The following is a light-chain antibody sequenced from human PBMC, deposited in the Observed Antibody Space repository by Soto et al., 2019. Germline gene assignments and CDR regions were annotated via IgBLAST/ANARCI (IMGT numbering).Light chain of an antibody. J-gene: IGKJ4*01. CDR3: QQYYSTHPLT. CDR2: WAS. CDR1: QSVLYSSNNKNY. V-gene: IGKV4-1*01. Sequence: DIVMTQSPDSLAVSLGERATINCKSSQSVLYSSNNKNYLAWYQQKPGQPPKLLIYWASTRQSGVPDRFSGSGSGTDFTLTISSLQAEDVAVYYYQQYYSTHPLTFGGGTKVEIK.